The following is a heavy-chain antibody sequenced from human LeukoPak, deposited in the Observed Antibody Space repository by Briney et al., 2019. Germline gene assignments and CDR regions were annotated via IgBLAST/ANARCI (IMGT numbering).Heavy chain of an antibody. CDR1: AFTFSSYV. J-gene: IGHJ4*02. CDR2: IYYSGST. CDR3: AREGESYYASGSPDY. D-gene: IGHD3-10*01. Sequence: GSLRLSCAASAFTFSSYVMSWIRLPPGKGLEWIGSIYYSGSTYYNPSLKSRVTISVDTSKNQFSLKLSSVTAADTAVYYCAREGESYYASGSPDYWGQGTLVTVSS. V-gene: IGHV4-39*07.